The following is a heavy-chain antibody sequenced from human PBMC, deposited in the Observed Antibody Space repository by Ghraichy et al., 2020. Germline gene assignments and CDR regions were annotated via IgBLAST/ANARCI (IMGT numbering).Heavy chain of an antibody. D-gene: IGHD3-9*01. V-gene: IGHV3-48*01. CDR1: GFRFSSHD. Sequence: GGSLRLSCVASGFRFSSHDMNWVRQAPGKGLEWISYITIRSDTVYYADSVRGRFTISRDNAKNSLFLQMNSMRADDTAVYYCARDGNYETLTGRYDVRWFDPWGQGTLVTVSS. CDR2: ITIRSDTV. J-gene: IGHJ5*02. CDR3: ARDGNYETLTGRYDVRWFDP.